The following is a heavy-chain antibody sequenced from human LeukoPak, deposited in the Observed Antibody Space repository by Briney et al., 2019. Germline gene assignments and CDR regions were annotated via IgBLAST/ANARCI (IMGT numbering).Heavy chain of an antibody. J-gene: IGHJ4*02. V-gene: IGHV3-23*01. CDR2: ISSSGGTT. D-gene: IGHD6-6*01. CDR3: AKDGMYSSSSSYYFDY. Sequence: GGSLRLSCAASGFTFSSHAMNWVRQAPGKGLEWVSTISSSGGTTYYADSVKGRFTISRDYSKNTLYLQMNSLRAEDTAVYYCAKDGMYSSSSSYYFDYWGQGTLVTVSS. CDR1: GFTFSSHA.